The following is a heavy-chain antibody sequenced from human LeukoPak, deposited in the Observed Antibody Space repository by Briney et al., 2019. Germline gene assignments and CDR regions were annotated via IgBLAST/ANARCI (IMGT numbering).Heavy chain of an antibody. Sequence: QSGGSLRLSCAASGFTFSSYAMHWVRQAPGKGLEWVAVISYDGSNKYYADSVKGRFTISRDNSKNTLYLQMNSLRVEDTAVYYCARKTGDCWGQGTLSSSPQ. J-gene: IGHJ4*02. CDR2: ISYDGSNK. CDR1: GFTFSSYA. CDR3: ARKTGDC. D-gene: IGHD1-14*01. V-gene: IGHV3-30-3*01.